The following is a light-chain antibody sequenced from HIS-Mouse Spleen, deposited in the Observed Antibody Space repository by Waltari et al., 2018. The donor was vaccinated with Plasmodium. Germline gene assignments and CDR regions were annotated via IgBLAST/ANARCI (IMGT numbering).Light chain of an antibody. J-gene: IGLJ2*01. Sequence: QSVLTQPPSASGTPGQRVTISCSGSRSNIGSTTLNWYPQPPGTAPKLLIYSNNQRPSGVPDRFSGSKSGTSASLAISGLQSEDEADYYCAAWDDSLNGVVFGGGTKLTVL. CDR3: AAWDDSLNGVV. CDR2: SNN. V-gene: IGLV1-44*01. CDR1: RSNIGSTT.